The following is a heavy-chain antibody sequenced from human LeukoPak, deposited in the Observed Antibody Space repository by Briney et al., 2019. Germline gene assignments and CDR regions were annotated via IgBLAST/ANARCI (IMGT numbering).Heavy chain of an antibody. V-gene: IGHV3-66*01. CDR2: IYSGGST. J-gene: IGHJ4*02. CDR3: ARGSEVGAAFDY. CDR1: GFTFGSNY. Sequence: GGSLRLSCAASGFTFGSNYMSWVRQAPGKGLEWVSVIYSGGSTYYTDSVKGRFTISRDNSKNTLYLQMNSLRAEDTAVYYCARGSEVGAAFDYWGQGTLVTVSS. D-gene: IGHD2-15*01.